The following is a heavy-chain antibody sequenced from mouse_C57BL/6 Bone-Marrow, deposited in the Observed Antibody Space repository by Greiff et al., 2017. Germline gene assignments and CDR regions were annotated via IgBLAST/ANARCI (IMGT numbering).Heavy chain of an antibody. V-gene: IGHV14-4*01. CDR2: IDPENGDT. CDR3: TTWIFAY. Sequence: EVQLQQSGAELVRPGASVKLSCTASGFNIKDDYMHWVKQRPEQGLEWIGWIDPENGDTEYASKFQGKATITADTSYNTAYLQLSSLTSEDTAVYYCTTWIFAYWGQGTLVTVSA. CDR1: GFNIKDDY. J-gene: IGHJ3*01.